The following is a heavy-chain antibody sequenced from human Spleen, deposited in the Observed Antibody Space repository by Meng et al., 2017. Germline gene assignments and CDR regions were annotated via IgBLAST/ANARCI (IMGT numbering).Heavy chain of an antibody. CDR2: ISSDGSKK. Sequence: GESLKISCAASAFTFRSYAMYWVRQAPGKGLEWVAVISSDGSKKYYAGSVKGRFTISRDNSRNTMYMQMNSLRAEDTAVYYCARENSPRYCSDTTCYDYSYSGMDARGQGTMVTVSS. CDR1: AFTFRSYA. D-gene: IGHD2-2*01. CDR3: ARENSPRYCSDTTCYDYSYSGMDA. V-gene: IGHV3-30*01. J-gene: IGHJ6*02.